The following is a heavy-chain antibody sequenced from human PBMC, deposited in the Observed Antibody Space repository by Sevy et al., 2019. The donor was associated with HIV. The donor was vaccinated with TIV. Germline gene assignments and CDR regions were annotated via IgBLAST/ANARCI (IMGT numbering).Heavy chain of an antibody. CDR2: IYYSGIT. V-gene: IGHV4-59*01. CDR1: GDSISGYY. J-gene: IGHJ4*02. Sequence: SETLSLTCTVSGDSISGYYWSWIRQPPGKGLEWIGYIYYSGITNYNPSLKSRVTISADTSKNQISLNLSSVTAADTAVYYCANGISGRLDYWGQGTLVTVSS. CDR3: ANGISGRLDY.